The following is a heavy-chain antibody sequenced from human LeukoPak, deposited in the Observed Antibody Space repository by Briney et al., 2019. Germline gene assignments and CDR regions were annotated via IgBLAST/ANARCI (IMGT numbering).Heavy chain of an antibody. D-gene: IGHD1-26*01. CDR1: GGSISSGSYY. V-gene: IGHV4-61*02. Sequence: SQTLSLTCTVSGGSISSGSYYWSWLRQPAGKGLEWIGRIYTSGSTNYNPSLKSRVTISVDTSKNQFSLKLSSVTAADTAVYYCARDQATWEPTSQEYWGQGTLVTVSS. CDR2: IYTSGST. J-gene: IGHJ4*02. CDR3: ARDQATWEPTSQEY.